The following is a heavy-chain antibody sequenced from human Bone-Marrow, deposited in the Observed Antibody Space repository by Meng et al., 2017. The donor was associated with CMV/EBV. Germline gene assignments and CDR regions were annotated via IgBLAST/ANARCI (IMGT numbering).Heavy chain of an antibody. J-gene: IGHJ6*02. V-gene: IGHV4-59*01. Sequence: SETLSLTCTVSGGSISSYYWSWIRQPPGKGLEWIGYIYYSGSTNYNPSLKSRVTISVDTSKIQFSLKLSSVTAADTAVYYCARDLWVPAAIPNYYYYYGMDVWGQGTTVTVSS. CDR2: IYYSGST. CDR3: ARDLWVPAAIPNYYYYYGMDV. D-gene: IGHD2-2*02. CDR1: GGSISSYY.